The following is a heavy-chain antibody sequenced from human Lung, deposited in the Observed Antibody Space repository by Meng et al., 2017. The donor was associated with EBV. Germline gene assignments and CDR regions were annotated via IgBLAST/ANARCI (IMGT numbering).Heavy chain of an antibody. V-gene: IGHV4-34*01. D-gene: IGHD1/OR15-1a*01. CDR2: IKESEGA. CDR3: VRGLDNWNILVFDY. J-gene: IGHJ4*02. Sequence: HVQLQQWGAGLLKPSETLSLTCGVYGESFGDYYWTWIRQPPGKGLEWIGEIKESEGANYNPSLKSRVSISLDTSRDQFSLTLNSVTAADTAVYYCVRGLDNWNILVFDYWGQGALVTVSS. CDR1: GESFGDYY.